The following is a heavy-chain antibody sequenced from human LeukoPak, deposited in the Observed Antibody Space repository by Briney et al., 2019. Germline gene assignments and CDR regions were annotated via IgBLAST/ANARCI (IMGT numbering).Heavy chain of an antibody. CDR3: ARVCPIWQQQTYYFDY. D-gene: IGHD6-13*01. CDR1: GGSISSGGYY. CDR2: VYYSGST. V-gene: IGHV4-31*03. J-gene: IGHJ4*02. Sequence: SETLSLTCTVSGGSISSGGYYWSWIRQHPGKGLEWIGYVYYSGSTYYNPSLKSRVTISVDTSKNQFSLKLSSVTAADTAVYYCARVCPIWQQQTYYFDYWGQGTLVTVSS.